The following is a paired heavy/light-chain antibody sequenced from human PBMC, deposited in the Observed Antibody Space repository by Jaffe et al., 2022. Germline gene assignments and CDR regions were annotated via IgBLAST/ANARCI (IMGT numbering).Heavy chain of an antibody. V-gene: IGHV4-39*01. D-gene: IGHD4-4*01. CDR2: LYYSGST. CDR3: ARQATTLSYYYFDL. CDR1: GGSISSSGYY. J-gene: IGHJ2*01. Sequence: QLQLQESGPGLVKPSETLSLTCTVSGGSISSSGYYWGWIRQPPGKGLEWIGSLYYSGSTYYNPSLKSRVTISVDTSKNQFSLKLSSVTAADTAVYYCARQATTLSYYYFDLWGRGTLVTVSS.
Light chain of an antibody. CDR1: QGISNY. CDR3: QEYNSAPLT. CDR2: AAS. Sequence: DIQMTQSPSSLSASVGDRVTITCRASQGISNYLAWYQQKPGKVPKLLIYAASTLQSGVPSRFSGSGSGTDFTLTISSLQPEDVATYYCQEYNSAPLTFGGGTKVEIK. V-gene: IGKV1-27*01. J-gene: IGKJ4*01.